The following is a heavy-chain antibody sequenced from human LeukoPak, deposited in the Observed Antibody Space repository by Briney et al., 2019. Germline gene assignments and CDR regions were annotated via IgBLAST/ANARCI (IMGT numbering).Heavy chain of an antibody. CDR1: SGSIRSYY. CDR2: IYTTGTT. V-gene: IGHV4-4*07. CDR3: GRQGYTASYYFFDY. Sequence: PSETLSLTCTVSSGSIRSYYWGWVRLPPGKGLEWIGRIYTTGTTQYNPSLKSRVTMSVDTSTNQFSLNLRSMTAADTAVYYCGRQGYTASYYFFDYWSQGTLVAVS. J-gene: IGHJ4*02. D-gene: IGHD1-26*01.